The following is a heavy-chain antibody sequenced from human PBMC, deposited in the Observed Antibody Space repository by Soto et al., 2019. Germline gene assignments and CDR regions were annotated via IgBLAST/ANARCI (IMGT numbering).Heavy chain of an antibody. D-gene: IGHD6-13*01. CDR1: GFTFSSYG. CDR3: ARDRGVIAAALWVYYGMDV. J-gene: IGHJ6*02. CDR2: IWYDGSNK. Sequence: QVQLVESGGGVVQPGRSLRLSCAASGFTFSSYGMHWVRQAPGKGLEWVAGIWYDGSNKYYVDSVKGRFTISRDNSKNTLYLQMNSLRAEDTAVYNCARDRGVIAAALWVYYGMDVWGQGTTVTVSS. V-gene: IGHV3-33*01.